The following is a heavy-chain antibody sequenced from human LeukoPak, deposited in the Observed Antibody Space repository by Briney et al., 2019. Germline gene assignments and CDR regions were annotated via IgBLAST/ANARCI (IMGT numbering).Heavy chain of an antibody. CDR3: ARSGVATCQY. CDR2: INPDSGGS. CDR1: GFTFSIYA. J-gene: IGHJ4*02. D-gene: IGHD2-15*01. V-gene: IGHV3-23*01. Sequence: GGSLRLSCQASGFTFSIYAMSWVRQAPGKGLEWVSSINPDSGGSFFADSVKGRFTISRDDSRSVVYLQTNSLSAEDTAVYYCARSGVATCQYWGQGVLLTVSS.